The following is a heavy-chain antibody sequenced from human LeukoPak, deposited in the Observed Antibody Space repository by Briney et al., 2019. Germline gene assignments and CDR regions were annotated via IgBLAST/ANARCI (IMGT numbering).Heavy chain of an antibody. Sequence: GSLRLSCAASGFTFSSYAMSWVRQAPGKGLEWVSAISGSGDSTYYADSVKGRFTISRDNSKNTLYLQMNSLRAEDTAVYYCARDHSSGWSFDYWGQGTLVTVSS. CDR3: ARDHSSGWSFDY. J-gene: IGHJ4*02. D-gene: IGHD6-19*01. CDR1: GFTFSSYA. CDR2: ISGSGDST. V-gene: IGHV3-23*01.